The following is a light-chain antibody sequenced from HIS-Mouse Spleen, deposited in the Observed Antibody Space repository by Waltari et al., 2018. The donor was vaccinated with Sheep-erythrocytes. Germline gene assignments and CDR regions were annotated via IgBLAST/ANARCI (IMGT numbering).Light chain of an antibody. J-gene: IGKJ1*01. CDR2: GAS. V-gene: IGKV3-20*01. Sequence: EIVLTQSPGTLSLSPGERATLSCRASQSVRSRYLAWYQQKPGPAPRLLIYGASSRATGIPDRFSGSGSGTDFTLTISRLEPEDFAVYYCQQYGSSPWPFGQGTKVEIK. CDR1: QSVRSRY. CDR3: QQYGSSPWP.